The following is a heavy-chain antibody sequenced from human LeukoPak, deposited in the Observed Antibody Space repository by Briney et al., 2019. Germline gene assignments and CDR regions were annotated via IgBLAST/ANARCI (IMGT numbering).Heavy chain of an antibody. D-gene: IGHD3-16*01. Sequence: SETLSLTCTVSGGPISSYYWSWIPQPPGKGLEGIGNIYYSGSTNYNPSLKSRVNISVDTSKNQFSLKLSSVTAADTAVHYCTWGSIAYYYMDVWGKGTTVTISS. CDR1: GGPISSYY. CDR3: TWGSIAYYYMDV. J-gene: IGHJ6*03. CDR2: IYYSGST. V-gene: IGHV4-59*01.